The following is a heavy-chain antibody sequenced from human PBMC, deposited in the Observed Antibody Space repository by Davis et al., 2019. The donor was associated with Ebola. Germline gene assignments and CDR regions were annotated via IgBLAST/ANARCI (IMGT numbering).Heavy chain of an antibody. CDR3: VRGRDIVVVTATPCFGF. CDR1: GFIFSSYT. Sequence: GESLKISCAASGFIFSSYTMNWVRQAPGKGLEWVSSISVSSGYIYYEDSVKGRFTISRDNAKNSLYLQMNSLRDEDTAVYYCVRGRDIVVVTATPCFGFWGQGTMVTVSS. J-gene: IGHJ3*01. V-gene: IGHV3-21*01. CDR2: ISVSSGYI. D-gene: IGHD2-21*02.